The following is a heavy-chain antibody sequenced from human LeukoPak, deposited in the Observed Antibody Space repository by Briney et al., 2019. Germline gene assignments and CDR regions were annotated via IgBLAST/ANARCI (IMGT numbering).Heavy chain of an antibody. D-gene: IGHD1-26*01. V-gene: IGHV3-7*05. J-gene: IGHJ4*02. CDR2: IRQDGSEK. CDR3: ARDKSRGATPLDY. CDR1: GFTFSNYW. Sequence: GGSLRLSCAASGFTFSNYWMRWVRQAPGKGLELVANIRQDGSEKYYVDSVKGRFTISRDNAKNSLYLQMNSLRAEDTAVYYCARDKSRGATPLDYWGQGTLVTVSS.